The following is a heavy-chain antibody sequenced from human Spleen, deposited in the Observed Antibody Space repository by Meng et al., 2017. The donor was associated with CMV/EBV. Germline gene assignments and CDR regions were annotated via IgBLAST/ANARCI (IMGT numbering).Heavy chain of an antibody. Sequence: GESLKISCAGSGFSFSDYSMNWVRQAPGEGLEWVGRIRKKANSYTTEYVASVRGRLIISRDDSKNSLYLQMNSLKTEDTAVYYCARRGLVSDFLDFWGQGTLVTVSS. CDR1: GFSFSDYS. J-gene: IGHJ4*02. D-gene: IGHD5/OR15-5a*01. V-gene: IGHV3-72*01. CDR3: ARRGLVSDFLDF. CDR2: IRKKANSYTT.